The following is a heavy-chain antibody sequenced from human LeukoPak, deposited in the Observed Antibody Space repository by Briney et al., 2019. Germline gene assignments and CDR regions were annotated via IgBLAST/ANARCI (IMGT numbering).Heavy chain of an antibody. J-gene: IGHJ4*02. Sequence: GGSLRLSCAASGSTFSSYAMHWVRQAPGKGLEWVAVISYDGSNKYYADSVKGRLTISRDNSKNTLYLQMSSLRAEDTAVYYCAREPEGYSSGWSPFDYWGQGTLVTVSS. CDR1: GSTFSSYA. V-gene: IGHV3-30*04. D-gene: IGHD6-19*01. CDR2: ISYDGSNK. CDR3: AREPEGYSSGWSPFDY.